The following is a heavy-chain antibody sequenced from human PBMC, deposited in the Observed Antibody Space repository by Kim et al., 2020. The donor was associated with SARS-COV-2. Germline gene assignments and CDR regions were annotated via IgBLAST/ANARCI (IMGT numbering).Heavy chain of an antibody. D-gene: IGHD3-10*01. CDR2: IFYSGST. CDR1: GGSVRSGTYY. CDR3: ARDRGSSSDSFDI. V-gene: IGHV4-61*01. J-gene: IGHJ3*02. Sequence: SETLSLTCTVSGGSVRSGTYYWSWIRQPPGKGLEWIGYIFYSGSTNYKPSLKSRVTLSVDTSKNQFSLKLTSVTAADTAVYYCARDRGSSSDSFDIWGQGTMVTVSS.